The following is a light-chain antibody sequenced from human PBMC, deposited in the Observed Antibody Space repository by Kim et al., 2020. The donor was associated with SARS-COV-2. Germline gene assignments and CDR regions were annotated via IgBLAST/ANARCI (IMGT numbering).Light chain of an antibody. V-gene: IGLV1-51*01. Sequence: HLLTISSSATTSTIGDYSVSWYQQFPGTAAKLFIYDNNKRPSGIPARFSASKSGTSATLAITGLQPGDEADYYCATWDSSLSSWFFGGGTQLTVL. J-gene: IGLJ7*01. CDR3: ATWDSSLSSWF. CDR2: DNN. CDR1: TSTIGDYS.